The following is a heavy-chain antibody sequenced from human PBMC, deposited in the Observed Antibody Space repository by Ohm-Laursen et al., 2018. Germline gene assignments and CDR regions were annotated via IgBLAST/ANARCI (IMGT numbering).Heavy chain of an antibody. CDR2: IKEDGSDK. CDR3: AREYYYDSSGYYPLYAFDI. CDR1: GFTFSDYW. J-gene: IGHJ3*02. V-gene: IGHV3-7*01. D-gene: IGHD3-22*01. Sequence: SLRLSCAAPGFTFSDYWMTWVRQAPGKGLEWVAYIKEDGSDKYFAESVKGRFTLSRDNPKNSLYLQMNSLRAEDTAVYYCAREYYYDSSGYYPLYAFDIWGQGTMVTVSS.